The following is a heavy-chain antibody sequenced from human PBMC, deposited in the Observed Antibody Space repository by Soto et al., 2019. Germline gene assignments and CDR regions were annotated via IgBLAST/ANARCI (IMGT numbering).Heavy chain of an antibody. Sequence: GGSLRLSCAASGFTVSSNYMSWVRQAPGKGLEWVSVIYSGGSTYYADSVKGRFTISRDNSKNTLYLQMNSLRAEDTAVYYCGRARVYYDSRGYYGMDVWGQGTTVTVS. CDR3: GRARVYYDSRGYYGMDV. J-gene: IGHJ6*02. D-gene: IGHD3-22*01. CDR2: IYSGGST. CDR1: GFTVSSNY. V-gene: IGHV3-66*01.